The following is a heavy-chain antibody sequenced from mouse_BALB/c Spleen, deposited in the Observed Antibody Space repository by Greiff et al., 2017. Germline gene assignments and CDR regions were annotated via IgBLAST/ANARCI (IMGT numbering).Heavy chain of an antibody. V-gene: IGHV3-1*02. CDR3: ARGGVVATDYYAMDY. J-gene: IGHJ4*01. CDR1: GYSITSGYS. CDR2: IHYSGST. D-gene: IGHD1-1*01. Sequence: EVKLVESGPGLVKPSQSLSLTCTVTGYSITSGYSWHWIRQSPGNKLEWMGYIHYSGSTNYNPSLKSRISITRDTSKNQFFLQLNSVTTEDTATYYCARGGVVATDYYAMDYWGQGTSVTVSS.